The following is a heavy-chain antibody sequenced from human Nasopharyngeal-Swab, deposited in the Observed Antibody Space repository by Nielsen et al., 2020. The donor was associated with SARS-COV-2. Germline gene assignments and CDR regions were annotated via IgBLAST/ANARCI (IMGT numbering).Heavy chain of an antibody. D-gene: IGHD3-22*01. CDR1: GGSISSSSYY. CDR2: IYYSGST. V-gene: IGHV4-39*07. Sequence: SETLSLTCTVSGGSISSSSYYWGWIRQPPGKGLEWIGSIYYSGSTYYNPSLKSRVTISVDTSKSQFSLKLSSVTAADTAVYYCAREGGYYDSSGYLLSYYYYGMDVWGRGTTVTVSS. CDR3: AREGGYYDSSGYLLSYYYYGMDV. J-gene: IGHJ6*02.